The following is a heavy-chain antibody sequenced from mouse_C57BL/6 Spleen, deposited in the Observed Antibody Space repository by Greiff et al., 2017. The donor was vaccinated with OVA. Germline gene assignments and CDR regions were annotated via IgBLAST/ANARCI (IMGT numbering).Heavy chain of an antibody. CDR2: ISSGGSYT. CDR1: GFTFSSYG. D-gene: IGHD2-14*01. CDR3: ARWVRGYFDY. J-gene: IGHJ2*01. Sequence: VQLQQSGGDLVKPGGSLKLSCAASGFTFSSYGMSWVPQTPDKRLEWVATISSGGSYTYYPDSVKGRFTISRDNAKNTLYLQMSSLNSEDTAMYYCARWVRGYFDYWGQGTTRTVSS. V-gene: IGHV5-6*01.